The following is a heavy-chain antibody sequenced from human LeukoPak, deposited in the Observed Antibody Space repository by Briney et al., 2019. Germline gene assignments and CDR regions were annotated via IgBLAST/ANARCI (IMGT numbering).Heavy chain of an antibody. CDR2: ISSNGGST. CDR1: GFTFSSYA. Sequence: GGSLRLSCAASGFTFSSYAMHWVRQAPGKGLEYVSAISSNGGSTYYANSVKGRFTISRDNSKNTLYLQMGSLRAEDMAVYYCTTERSGSFPYWGQGALVTVSS. V-gene: IGHV3-64*01. D-gene: IGHD1-26*01. CDR3: TTERSGSFPY. J-gene: IGHJ4*02.